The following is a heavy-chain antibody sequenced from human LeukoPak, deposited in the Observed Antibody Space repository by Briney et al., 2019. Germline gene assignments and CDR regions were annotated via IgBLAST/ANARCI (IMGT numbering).Heavy chain of an antibody. CDR2: IYHSGST. D-gene: IGHD3-9*01. Sequence: PSETLSLTCAVYGGSISSGGYSWSWIRQPPGKGLEWIGYIYHSGSTYYNPSLKSRVTISVDRSKNQFSLKLSSVTAADTAVYCCARGVLRYFDWLLGYNWFDPWGQGTLVTVSS. CDR3: ARGVLRYFDWLLGYNWFDP. J-gene: IGHJ5*02. CDR1: GGSISSGGYS. V-gene: IGHV4-30-2*01.